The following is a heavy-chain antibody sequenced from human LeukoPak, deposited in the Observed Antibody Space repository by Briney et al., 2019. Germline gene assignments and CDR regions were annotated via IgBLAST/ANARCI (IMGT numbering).Heavy chain of an antibody. CDR3: ARGFLGDAFDI. V-gene: IGHV3-13*01. D-gene: IGHD3-3*01. CDR1: GFTFSRYD. Sequence: GGSLRLSCAASGFTFSRYDMHWVRQATGKGLEWVSAIGTVGDSYYPGSVKGRFTISRENAKNSLYLQMNSLRAGDTAVYYCARGFLGDAFDIWGQGTMVTASA. J-gene: IGHJ3*02. CDR2: IGTVGDS.